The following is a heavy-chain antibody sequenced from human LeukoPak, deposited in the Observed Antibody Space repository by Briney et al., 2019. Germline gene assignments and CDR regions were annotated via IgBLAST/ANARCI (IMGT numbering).Heavy chain of an antibody. D-gene: IGHD1-26*01. CDR1: GFTFSSYW. Sequence: EGSLRLSCAASGFTFSSYWMHWVRQAPGMGLVWVSRINSDGTYTSYADSVKGRFTISRDNAKNTLYLQMNGLRAEDTAVYYCLASGSRYEQRNWGQGTLVTVSS. J-gene: IGHJ4*02. CDR3: LASGSRYEQRN. V-gene: IGHV3-74*01. CDR2: INSDGTYT.